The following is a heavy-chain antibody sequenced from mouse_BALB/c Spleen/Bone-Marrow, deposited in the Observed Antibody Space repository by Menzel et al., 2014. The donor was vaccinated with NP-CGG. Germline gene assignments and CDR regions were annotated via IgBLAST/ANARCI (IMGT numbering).Heavy chain of an antibody. CDR3: ARQDYSYYYAMDY. J-gene: IGHJ4*01. CDR2: ISNGGGST. V-gene: IGHV5-12*02. D-gene: IGHD2-13*01. CDR1: GFTFSDYY. Sequence: EVKLMESGGGLVQPGGPLKLSCATSGFTFSDYYMYWVRQTPEKRLEWVAYISNGGGSTYYPDTVKGRFTISRDNAKNTLYLQMSRLKSEDTAMYYCARQDYSYYYAMDYWGQGTSVTVSS.